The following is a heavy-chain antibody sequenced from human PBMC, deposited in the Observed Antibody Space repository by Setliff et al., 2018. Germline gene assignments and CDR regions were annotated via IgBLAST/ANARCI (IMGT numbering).Heavy chain of an antibody. CDR3: ARVPTIRFGELYRNDY. D-gene: IGHD3-10*01. CDR2: IYYSGST. Sequence: SETLSLTCTVSGGSISSSSYYWGWIRQPPGKGLEWIGSIYYSGSTYYNPSLKSRVTISVDTSKNQFSLKLSSVTAADTAVYYCARVPTIRFGELYRNDYWGQGALVTVSS. J-gene: IGHJ4*02. CDR1: GGSISSSSYY. V-gene: IGHV4-39*07.